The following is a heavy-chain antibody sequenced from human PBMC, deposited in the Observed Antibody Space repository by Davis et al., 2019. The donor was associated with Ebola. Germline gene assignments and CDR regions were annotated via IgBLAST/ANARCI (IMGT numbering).Heavy chain of an antibody. CDR1: GGTFSSYA. V-gene: IGHV1-18*01. Sequence: ASVKVSCKASGGTFSSYAISWVRQAPGQGLEWMGWISAYNGNTNYAQKLQGRVTMTTDTSTSTAYMELSSLRSEDTAVYYCAGSSGSYPAPDYWGQGTLVTVSS. CDR3: AGSSGSYPAPDY. CDR2: ISAYNGNT. J-gene: IGHJ4*02. D-gene: IGHD1-26*01.